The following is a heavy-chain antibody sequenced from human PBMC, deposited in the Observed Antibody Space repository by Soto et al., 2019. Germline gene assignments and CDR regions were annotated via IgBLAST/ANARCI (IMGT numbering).Heavy chain of an antibody. V-gene: IGHV4-34*01. D-gene: IGHD3-3*01. CDR1: GGSFSGYY. CDR3: ARAKTTIFGVVIPLDV. J-gene: IGHJ6*02. Sequence: LSLTCAVYGGSFSGYYWSWIRQPPGKGLEWIGEINHSGSTNYNPSLKSRVTISVDTSKNQFSLKLSSVTAADTAVYYCARAKTTIFGVVIPLDVWGQGTTVTVS. CDR2: INHSGST.